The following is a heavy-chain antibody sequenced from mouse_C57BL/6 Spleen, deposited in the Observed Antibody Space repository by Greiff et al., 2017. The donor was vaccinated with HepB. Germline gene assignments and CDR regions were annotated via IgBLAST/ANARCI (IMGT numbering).Heavy chain of an antibody. D-gene: IGHD2-2*01. J-gene: IGHJ4*01. CDR1: GGEVSREA. CDR3: TRDGYDGFYAMDY. Sequence: EVNRGEEGEGGGKRGGGMKRRGGEEGGEVSREAREGGGQPPEKRREWVAYISSGGDYIYYADTVKGRFTISRDNARNTLYLQMSSLKSEDTAMYYCTRDGYDGFYAMDYWGQGTSVTVSS. V-gene: IGHV5-9-1*02. CDR2: ISSGGDYI.